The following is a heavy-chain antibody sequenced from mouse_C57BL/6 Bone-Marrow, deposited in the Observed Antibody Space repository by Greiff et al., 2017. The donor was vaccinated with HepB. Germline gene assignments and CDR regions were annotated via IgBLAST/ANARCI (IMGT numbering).Heavy chain of an antibody. J-gene: IGHJ2*01. CDR1: GYTFTSYW. CDR2: IHPNSGST. D-gene: IGHD4-1*01. Sequence: QVQLQQPGAELVKPGASVKLSCKASGYTFTSYWMHWVKQRPGQGLEWIGMIHPNSGSTNYNEKFKSKATLTVDKSSSTAYMQLSSLTSEDSAVYYCASNPPNWGPDYWGQGTTLTVSS. V-gene: IGHV1-64*01. CDR3: ASNPPNWGPDY.